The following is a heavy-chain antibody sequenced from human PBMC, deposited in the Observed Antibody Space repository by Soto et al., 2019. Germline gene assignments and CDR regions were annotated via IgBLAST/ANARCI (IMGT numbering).Heavy chain of an antibody. D-gene: IGHD5-12*01. CDR3: AKDRISGYEYSFSYYYGFAV. J-gene: IGHJ6*02. CDR2: VSYDGSNK. V-gene: IGHV3-30*18. Sequence: QVFLVESGGGVVQPGRSLRLSCAASGFTFSSYGMHWVRQAPGKGLEWVALVSYDGSNKDYADSVKGRFTVSRDNSNDALFLQMNSLRGEDTAVHYCAKDRISGYEYSFSYYYGFAVWGQGTTVTVS. CDR1: GFTFSSYG.